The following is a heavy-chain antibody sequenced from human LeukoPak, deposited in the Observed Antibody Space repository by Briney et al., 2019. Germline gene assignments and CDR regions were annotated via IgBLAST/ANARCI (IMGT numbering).Heavy chain of an antibody. J-gene: IGHJ4*02. CDR2: INPNTGNP. CDR1: GYTFTSYA. CDR3: ARSRSDWYVNTAGH. D-gene: IGHD6-19*01. Sequence: GASVKVSCKASGYTFTSYAMNWVRQAPGQGLEWMGWINPNTGNPTYAQGFTGRFVFSLDTSVSTAYLQISSLKAEDTAVYYCARSRSDWYVNTAGHWGQGTLATVSS. V-gene: IGHV7-4-1*02.